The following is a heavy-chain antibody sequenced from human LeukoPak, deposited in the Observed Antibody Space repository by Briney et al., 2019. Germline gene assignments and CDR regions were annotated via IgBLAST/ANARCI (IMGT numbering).Heavy chain of an antibody. CDR3: ARETKGDYDY. J-gene: IGHJ4*02. CDR1: GFTFDAHP. D-gene: IGHD2-8*01. Sequence: GGSLRLSCIASGFTFDAHPMHWVRQAPGKGLESVSAISETGSRTYYSNSVKSRFTISRDNSKNAVDLQMGSLRVEDAGIYYCARETKGDYDYWGRGTQVTVSS. V-gene: IGHV3-64*01. CDR2: ISETGSRT.